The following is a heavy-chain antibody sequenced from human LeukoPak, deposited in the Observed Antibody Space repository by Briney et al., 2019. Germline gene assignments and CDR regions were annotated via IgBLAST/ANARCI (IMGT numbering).Heavy chain of an antibody. V-gene: IGHV3-23*01. Sequence: GGSLRLSCAASGFTFSSYAMSWVRQAPGKGLEWVSAISGSGGSTYYADSVKGRFTIPRDNSKNTLYLQMNSLRAEDTAVYYCAKVSPGITMIVPVPSFDYWGQGTLVTVSS. CDR1: GFTFSSYA. CDR2: ISGSGGST. D-gene: IGHD3-22*01. CDR3: AKVSPGITMIVPVPSFDY. J-gene: IGHJ4*02.